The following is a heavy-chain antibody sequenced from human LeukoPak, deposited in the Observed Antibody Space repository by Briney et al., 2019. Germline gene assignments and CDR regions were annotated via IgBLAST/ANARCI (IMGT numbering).Heavy chain of an antibody. CDR1: GYTFTTCD. V-gene: IGHV1-8*01. CDR2: MNPNSGNT. CDR3: TRGSSGRRDY. Sequence: GASVKVSCNASGYTFTTCDINWVRQATGQGLEWMGWMNPNSGNTGYAQSFQGRVTMTRDTSISTAYMELSNLRSEDTAIYYCTRGSSGRRDYWGQGTLVTVSS. D-gene: IGHD6-19*01. J-gene: IGHJ4*02.